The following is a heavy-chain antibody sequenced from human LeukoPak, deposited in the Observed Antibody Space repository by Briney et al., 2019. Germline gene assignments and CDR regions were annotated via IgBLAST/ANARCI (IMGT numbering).Heavy chain of an antibody. CDR2: IIPILGIA. J-gene: IGHJ6*02. CDR3: ARDDCSGGSCYIQPNYYYYGMDV. Sequence: SVKVSCKASGGTFSSYAISWVRQAPGQGLEWMGRIIPILGIANYAQKFQGRVTITADKSTSTAYMELSSLRSEDTAVYYCARDDCSGGSCYIQPNYYYYGMDVWGQGTTVTVPS. D-gene: IGHD2-15*01. V-gene: IGHV1-69*04. CDR1: GGTFSSYA.